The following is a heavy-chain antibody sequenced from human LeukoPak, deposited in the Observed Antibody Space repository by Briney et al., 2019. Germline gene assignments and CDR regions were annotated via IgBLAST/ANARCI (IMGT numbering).Heavy chain of an antibody. CDR2: ISYDGSNK. Sequence: PGGSLRLSCAASGFTFSSYAMHWVRQAPGKGLEWVAVISYDGSNKYYADSVKGRFTISRDNSKNTLYLQMHRLRVEDTAVYYCTRVMWDSSGYPIDYWSQGSLVTVSS. J-gene: IGHJ4*02. V-gene: IGHV3-30-3*01. CDR1: GFTFSSYA. D-gene: IGHD3-22*01. CDR3: TRVMWDSSGYPIDY.